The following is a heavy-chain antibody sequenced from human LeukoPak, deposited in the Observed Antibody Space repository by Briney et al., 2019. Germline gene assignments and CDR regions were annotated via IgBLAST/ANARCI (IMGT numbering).Heavy chain of an antibody. CDR2: VNWNGGRT. V-gene: IGHV3-9*03. Sequence: GRSLRLSCAASGFTFDDYAMHWVRHVPGKGLEWVSGVNWNGGRTGYADSVKGRFTISRDNTKNSLYLQMNSVRAEDVALYYCAKDRNPYYDSSGYYDNWGQGTLVTVSS. CDR1: GFTFDDYA. CDR3: AKDRNPYYDSSGYYDN. D-gene: IGHD3-22*01. J-gene: IGHJ4*02.